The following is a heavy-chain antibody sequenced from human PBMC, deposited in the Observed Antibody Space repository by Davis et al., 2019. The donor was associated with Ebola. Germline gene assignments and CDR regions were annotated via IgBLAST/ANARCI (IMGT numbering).Heavy chain of an antibody. CDR2: INNIGTTV. Sequence: GESLKISCVASGFAFSDFEMNWVRQAPGKGLEWLSYINNIGTTVHYADSVGGRFTMSRDNANNSLFLQMNSLRSEDTALYFCVRDNRGFCPGGRCYSGLSHYFGMDVWGQGTTVTVSS. V-gene: IGHV3-48*03. CDR1: GFAFSDFE. J-gene: IGHJ6*02. D-gene: IGHD2-15*01. CDR3: VRDNRGFCPGGRCYSGLSHYFGMDV.